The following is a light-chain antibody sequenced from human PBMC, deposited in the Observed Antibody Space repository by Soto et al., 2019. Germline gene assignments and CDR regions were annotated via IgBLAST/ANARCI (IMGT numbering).Light chain of an antibody. CDR2: ELS. Sequence: MKHTPLGQSVALGGRRSITYKSSQSLLHSDGRTYLYWYLQKPGQPPQLLINELSNRFSGVPDWFSGSGPGTDFALGISRVDAEDGGVFCCLHTSLRPPAFRQGNDWRL. J-gene: IGKJ5*01. V-gene: IGKV2D-29*01. CDR3: LHTSLRPPA. CDR1: QSLLHSDGRTY.